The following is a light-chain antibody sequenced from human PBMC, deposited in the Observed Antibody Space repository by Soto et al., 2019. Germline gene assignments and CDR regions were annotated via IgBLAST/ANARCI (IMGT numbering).Light chain of an antibody. CDR1: QAIDSW. CDR2: TGS. CDR3: QQTLSFPPT. J-gene: IGKJ1*01. Sequence: DIQMTQSPSSVSASVGDRGTITCRASQAIDSWLAWYQQKPGEAPKLLIFTGSLLHSGVPPRFSGSGSGTDFTLTISSLQPEDFATYYCQQTLSFPPTFGQGTKV. V-gene: IGKV1-12*01.